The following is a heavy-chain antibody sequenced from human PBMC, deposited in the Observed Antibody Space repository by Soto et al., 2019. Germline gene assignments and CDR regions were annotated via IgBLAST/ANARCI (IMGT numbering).Heavy chain of an antibody. J-gene: IGHJ4*02. CDR3: GRHVRTPSKDYFDH. CDR1: GGSISSSSYY. D-gene: IGHD3-10*02. CDR2: IYYSGST. Sequence: QLQLQESGPGLVQPSATLSLTCTFSGGSISSSSYYWGWIRQPPGKGLEWSGSIYYSGSTYYNPSLKRRVTISVDTSKNQFSLKLSSVTAADTAVYYCGRHVRTPSKDYFDHWGQGTLGTVSS. V-gene: IGHV4-39*01.